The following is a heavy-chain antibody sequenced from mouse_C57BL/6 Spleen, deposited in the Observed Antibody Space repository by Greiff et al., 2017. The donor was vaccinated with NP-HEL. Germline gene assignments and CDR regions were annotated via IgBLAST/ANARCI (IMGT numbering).Heavy chain of an antibody. V-gene: IGHV1-64*01. D-gene: IGHD2-14*01. CDR3: APDRGYDDYFAY. Sequence: QVQLQQPGAELVKPGASVKLSCKASGYTFTSYWMHWVKQRPGQGLEWIGMIHPNSGSTNYNDKFKSKATLTVDKSSSTAYMQLSSLPTEDTAVSYCAPDRGYDDYFAYWGQGTTLTVSA. CDR2: IHPNSGST. J-gene: IGHJ2*01. CDR1: GYTFTSYW.